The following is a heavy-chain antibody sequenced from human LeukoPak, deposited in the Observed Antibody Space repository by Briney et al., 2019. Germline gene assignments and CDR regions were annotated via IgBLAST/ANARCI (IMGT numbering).Heavy chain of an antibody. D-gene: IGHD3-22*01. J-gene: IGHJ3*02. V-gene: IGHV3-30*18. CDR2: ISYDGSNK. CDR3: SKALIVVVINHAFDI. CDR1: GFTFSSYG. Sequence: GGSLRLSCAASGFTFSSYGMHWVRQAPGKGLEWVAFISYDGSNKYYAYSVKGLFTISRDNSKNTLYLQMNSLRAEDTAVYYRSKALIVVVINHAFDIWGQGTMVTVSS.